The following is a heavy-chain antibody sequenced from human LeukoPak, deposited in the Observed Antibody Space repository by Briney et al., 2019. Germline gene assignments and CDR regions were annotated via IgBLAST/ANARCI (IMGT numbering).Heavy chain of an antibody. J-gene: IGHJ6*03. V-gene: IGHV3-74*01. D-gene: IGHD3-9*01. Sequence: GGSLRLSCGASGFTFGTYWMHWVRQAPGKGLVWVSGINSDGGTTTYADSVKGRFTISRDNAKNSLYLHMKSLRAEDTAVYYCAREIGLRYFDWPQGGLYYYYYMDVWGKGTTVTISS. CDR3: AREIGLRYFDWPQGGLYYYYYMDV. CDR1: GFTFGTYW. CDR2: INSDGGTT.